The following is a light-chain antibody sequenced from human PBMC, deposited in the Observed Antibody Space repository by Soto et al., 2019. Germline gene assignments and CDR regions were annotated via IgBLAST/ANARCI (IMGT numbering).Light chain of an antibody. CDR1: ESITNW. CDR2: KAS. V-gene: IGKV1-5*03. J-gene: IGKJ1*01. Sequence: DIQMTQSPPTLSASVGDRVTISCRASESITNWLAWYQHKPGKAPKLLIYKASSLESGVPSRFSGSGSGTEFTLTISSLQPDDFSTYYCQQYKSPQWTFGQGTKVEIK. CDR3: QQYKSPQWT.